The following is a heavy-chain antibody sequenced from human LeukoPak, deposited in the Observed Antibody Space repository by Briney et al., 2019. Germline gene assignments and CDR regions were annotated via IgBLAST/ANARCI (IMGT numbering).Heavy chain of an antibody. J-gene: IGHJ4*02. V-gene: IGHV3-30*04. CDR3: AKVRVVFNWNYAYYFDY. CDR1: GFIFSSYA. D-gene: IGHD1-7*01. Sequence: GGSLRLSCAASGFIFSSYAMHWVRQAPGKGLEWVAVISYDGSDRYYADSVKGRFTISRDTSKNTLYLQMNSLRTEDTAVYYCAKVRVVFNWNYAYYFDYWGQGTLVTVSS. CDR2: ISYDGSDR.